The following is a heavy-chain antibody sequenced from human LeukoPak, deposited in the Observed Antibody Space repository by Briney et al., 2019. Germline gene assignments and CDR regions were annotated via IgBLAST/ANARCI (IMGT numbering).Heavy chain of an antibody. CDR3: ARVSSGPGTDY. V-gene: IGHV1-46*01. D-gene: IGHD6-19*01. J-gene: IGHJ4*02. CDR2: INPSGGST. Sequence: GASVKVSCKASGYTFTSYYMHWVRQAPGQGLEWMGIINPSGGSTSYAQKFQGRVTMTRDMSTSTVYMELSSLRSEDTAVYYCARVSSGPGTDYWGQGTLVTVSS. CDR1: GYTFTSYY.